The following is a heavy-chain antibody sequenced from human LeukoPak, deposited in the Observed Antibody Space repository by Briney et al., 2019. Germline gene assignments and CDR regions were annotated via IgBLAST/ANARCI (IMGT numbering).Heavy chain of an antibody. J-gene: IGHJ4*02. CDR1: GGSISYYY. V-gene: IGHV4-59*01. CDR3: VRGASPFDY. CDR2: IKYTGDN. Sequence: SETLSLTCTVSGGSISYYYWSWIRQPPGKGLQWVGYIKYTGDNYDNPSLRGRVAISVDTSKNQLSLQLNSLTAADTAVYYFVRGASPFDYWGREALVIVAS.